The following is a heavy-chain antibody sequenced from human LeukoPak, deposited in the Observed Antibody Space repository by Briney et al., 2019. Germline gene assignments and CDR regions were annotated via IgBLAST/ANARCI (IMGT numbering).Heavy chain of an antibody. V-gene: IGHV3-30*02. Sequence: GGSLRLSCAASGFTFSSYGMHWVRQAPGKGLEWVAFIRYDGSNKYYADSVKGRFTISRDNSKNTLYLQMNSLRAEDTAVYYCARDPRGSGSYYVSAFDIWGQGTMVTVSS. CDR3: ARDPRGSGSYYVSAFDI. CDR1: GFTFSSYG. D-gene: IGHD1-26*01. CDR2: IRYDGSNK. J-gene: IGHJ3*02.